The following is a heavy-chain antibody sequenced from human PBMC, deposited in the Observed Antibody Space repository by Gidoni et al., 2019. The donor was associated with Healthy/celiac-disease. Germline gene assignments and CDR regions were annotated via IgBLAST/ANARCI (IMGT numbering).Heavy chain of an antibody. D-gene: IGHD1-26*01. Sequence: EVQLVESGGGLVQPGRSLRLSCAASGFTFDDYAMHWVRQAPGKGLEWVSGISWNSGSIGYADSVKGRFTISRDNAKNSLYLQMNSLRAEDTALYYCATLNSGSYYGYFQHWGQGTLVTVSS. CDR1: GFTFDDYA. CDR2: ISWNSGSI. J-gene: IGHJ1*01. CDR3: ATLNSGSYYGYFQH. V-gene: IGHV3-9*01.